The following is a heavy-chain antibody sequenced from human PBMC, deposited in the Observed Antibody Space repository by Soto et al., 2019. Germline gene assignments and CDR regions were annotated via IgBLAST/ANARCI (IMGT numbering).Heavy chain of an antibody. CDR3: ARDQGVAASGITWFDP. CDR1: GASMNSYH. D-gene: IGHD6-13*01. CDR2: IHSSGST. Sequence: SETLSLTCTVSGASMNSYHWSWIRQPAGKGLEWIGHIHSSGSTNYNPSLKRRVTMSVDTSKNQFSLRLMSLTAADTAVYYCARDQGVAASGITWFDPWGQGSLVTVSS. J-gene: IGHJ5*02. V-gene: IGHV4-4*07.